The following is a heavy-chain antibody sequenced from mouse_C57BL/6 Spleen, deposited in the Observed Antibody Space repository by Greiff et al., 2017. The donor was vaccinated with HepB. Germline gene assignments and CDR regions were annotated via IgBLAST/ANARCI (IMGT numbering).Heavy chain of an antibody. Sequence: QVQLKESGPGLVQPSQSLSITCTVSGFSLTSYGVHWVRQSPGKGLEWLGVIWSGGSTDYNAAFISRLSISKDNSKSQVFFKMNSLQADDTAIYYCVSFDYDGGWCAYWGQGTLVTVAA. CDR1: GFSLTSYG. CDR3: VSFDYDGGWCAY. J-gene: IGHJ3*01. CDR2: IWSGGST. V-gene: IGHV2-2*01. D-gene: IGHD2-4*01.